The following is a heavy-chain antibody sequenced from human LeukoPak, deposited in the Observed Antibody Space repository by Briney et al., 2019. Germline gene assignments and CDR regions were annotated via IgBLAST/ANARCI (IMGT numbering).Heavy chain of an antibody. CDR3: ARVPREGSNPRFDY. Sequence: SETLSLTCTVSGGSISNYYWSWIRQPPGKGLEWIGYIYYSGSTNYNPSLKSRVTISVDTSKNQFSLKLRSVTAADTAVYYCARVPREGSNPRFDYWGQRTLVTVSS. J-gene: IGHJ4*02. CDR1: GGSISNYY. CDR2: IYYSGST. V-gene: IGHV4-59*12.